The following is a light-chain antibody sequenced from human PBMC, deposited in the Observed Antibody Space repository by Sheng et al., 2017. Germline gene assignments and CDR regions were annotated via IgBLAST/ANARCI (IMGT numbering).Light chain of an antibody. V-gene: IGKV1-5*03. CDR3: QQSYSTPYT. CDR1: QTISSW. Sequence: DIQMTQSPSTLSASVGDRVTITCRASQTISSWLAWYQQKAGKAPKLLIYRASTLESGVPSRFSGSGSGTEFTLTISSLQPDDFATYYCQQSYSTPYTFGQGTKLEIK. J-gene: IGKJ2*01. CDR2: RAS.